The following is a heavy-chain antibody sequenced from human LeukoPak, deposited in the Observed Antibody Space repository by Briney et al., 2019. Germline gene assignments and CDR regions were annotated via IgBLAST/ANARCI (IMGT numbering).Heavy chain of an antibody. CDR1: GFTFSSYG. CDR2: ISGSGGST. CDR3: ARGRIAARREVDY. J-gene: IGHJ4*02. D-gene: IGHD6-6*01. V-gene: IGHV3-23*01. Sequence: GGSLRLSCAASGFTFSSYGMSWVRQAPGKGLEWVSAISGSGGSTYYADSVEGRFTISRDNAKNSLYLQMNSLRAEDTAVYYCARGRIAARREVDYWGQGTLVTVSS.